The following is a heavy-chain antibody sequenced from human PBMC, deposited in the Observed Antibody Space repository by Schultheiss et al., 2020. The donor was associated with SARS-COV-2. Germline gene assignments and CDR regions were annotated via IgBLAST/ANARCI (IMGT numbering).Heavy chain of an antibody. CDR2: ISWNSGSI. J-gene: IGHJ6*02. Sequence: GGSLRLSCAASGFTFDDYAMHWVRQAPGKGLEWVSGISWNSGSIGYADSVKGRFTISRDNAKNSLYLQINSLRAEDTALYYCAKGALRFLEWLPRDYGVDVWGQGTTVTVSS. D-gene: IGHD3-3*01. CDR1: GFTFDDYA. V-gene: IGHV3-9*01. CDR3: AKGALRFLEWLPRDYGVDV.